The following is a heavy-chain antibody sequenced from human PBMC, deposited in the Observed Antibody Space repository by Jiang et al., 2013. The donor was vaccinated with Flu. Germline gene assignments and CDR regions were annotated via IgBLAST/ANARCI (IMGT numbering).Heavy chain of an antibody. V-gene: IGHV5-51*03. J-gene: IGHJ3*02. Sequence: GAEVKKPGESLKISCKGSGYSFTSYWIGWVRQMPGKGLEWMGIIYPGDSDTRYSPSFQGQVTISADKSISTAYLQWSSLKASDTAMYYCARLRDDSSGYYLWAFDIWGQGTSGHRLF. CDR1: GYSFTSYW. D-gene: IGHD3-22*01. CDR2: IYPGDSDT. CDR3: ARLRDDSSGYYLWAFDI.